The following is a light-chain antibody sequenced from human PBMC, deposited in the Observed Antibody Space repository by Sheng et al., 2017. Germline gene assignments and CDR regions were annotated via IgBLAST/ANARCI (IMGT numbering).Light chain of an antibody. CDR1: QSVSSSY. Sequence: EIVLTQSPGTLSLSPGERATLSCRASQSVSSSYFAWYQHKPGQAPRLLIYSASSRATGVPDRFSGSGSGTDFTLTISRLEPEDFAMYYCQQYGSSSMYSFGQGTKLEIK. V-gene: IGKV3-20*01. CDR2: SAS. J-gene: IGKJ2*03. CDR3: QQYGSSSMYS.